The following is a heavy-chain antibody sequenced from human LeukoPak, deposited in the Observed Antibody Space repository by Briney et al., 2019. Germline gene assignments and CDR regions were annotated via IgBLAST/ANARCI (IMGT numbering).Heavy chain of an antibody. Sequence: SETLSLTCAVSGGSISSGGYSWSWIRQPPGKGLEWIGYIYYSGSTYYNPSLKSRVTISVDTSKNQFSLKLSSVTAADTAVYYCARTALRRSPDYGGNDSIRNWFDPWGQGTLVTVSS. D-gene: IGHD4-23*01. CDR2: IYYSGST. CDR1: GGSISSGGYS. J-gene: IGHJ5*02. V-gene: IGHV4-30-4*07. CDR3: ARTALRRSPDYGGNDSIRNWFDP.